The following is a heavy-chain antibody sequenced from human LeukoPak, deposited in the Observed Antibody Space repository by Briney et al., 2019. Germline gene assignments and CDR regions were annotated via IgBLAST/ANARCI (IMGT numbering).Heavy chain of an antibody. D-gene: IGHD3-22*01. J-gene: IGHJ4*02. CDR1: GGSISSSSYY. CDR2: IYTTGIT. CDR3: ARDGYYYDSSGYYF. V-gene: IGHV4-61*02. Sequence: SETLSLTCTVSGGSISSSSYYWSWIRQPAGKGLEWIGRIYTTGITNYNPSLKSRVTMSVDTSKNQFSLKLTSVTAADTAVYYCARDGYYYDSSGYYFWGQGTLVTVSS.